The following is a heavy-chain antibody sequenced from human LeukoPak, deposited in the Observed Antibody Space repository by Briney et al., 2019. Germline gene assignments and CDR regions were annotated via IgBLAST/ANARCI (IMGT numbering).Heavy chain of an antibody. CDR2: TRNKANSYTT. D-gene: IGHD3-10*02. CDR1: GFTFSDHY. V-gene: IGHV3-72*01. CDR3: ARVDYVSRSRAFDI. J-gene: IGHJ3*02. Sequence: GGSLRLSCAASGFTFSDHYMDWVRQAPGKGLEWVGRTRNKANSYTTEYAASVKGRFTISRDDSKNSLYLQMNSLKTEDTAVYYCARVDYVSRSRAFDIWGQGTMVTVSS.